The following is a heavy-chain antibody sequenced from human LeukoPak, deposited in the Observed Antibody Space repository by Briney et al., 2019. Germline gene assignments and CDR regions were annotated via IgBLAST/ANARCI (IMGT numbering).Heavy chain of an antibody. V-gene: IGHV5-51*01. CDR2: IYPGDSDT. J-gene: IGHJ4*02. D-gene: IGHD1-14*01. CDR1: GYLITSYW. CDR3: ARRIDRYYFDY. Sequence: GGALEISCKGSGYLITSYWIGWVRPVPGKGLEGMGIIYPGDSDTRYSPSFQGQVTISADKSISTAYLQWSSLKASDTAMHYCARRIDRYYFDYWGQGTLVTVSS.